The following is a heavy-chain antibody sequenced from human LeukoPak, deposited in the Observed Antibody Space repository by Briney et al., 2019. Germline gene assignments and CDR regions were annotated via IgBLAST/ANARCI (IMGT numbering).Heavy chain of an antibody. Sequence: GRSLRLSCSASGFTFSICAMHWVGQAPGKGLEWVAVISFDGRNKYFADSVKGRFTISRDNSKNTLYLQMNSLRAEDTAVYYCAKEKYRGYSYGSGDYWGQGTLVTVSS. CDR1: GFTFSICA. D-gene: IGHD5-18*01. J-gene: IGHJ4*02. CDR3: AKEKYRGYSYGSGDY. CDR2: ISFDGRNK. V-gene: IGHV3-30*04.